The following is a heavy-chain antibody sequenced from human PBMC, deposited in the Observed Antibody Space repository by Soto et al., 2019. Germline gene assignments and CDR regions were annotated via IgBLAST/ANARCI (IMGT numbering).Heavy chain of an antibody. CDR1: GYSFTSYW. CDR3: ARHSRYDILTGYYYYGMDV. J-gene: IGHJ6*02. CDR2: IDPSDSYT. D-gene: IGHD3-9*01. V-gene: IGHV5-10-1*01. Sequence: PGESLKISCKGSGYSFTSYWISCVRQMPGKGLEWMGRIDPSDSYTNYSPSFQGHVTISADKSISTAYLQWSSLKASDTAMYYCARHSRYDILTGYYYYGMDVWGQGTTVTVSS.